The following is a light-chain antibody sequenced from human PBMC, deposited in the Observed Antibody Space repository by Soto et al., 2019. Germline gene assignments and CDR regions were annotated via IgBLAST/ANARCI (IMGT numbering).Light chain of an antibody. V-gene: IGKV3-20*01. Sequence: EIVLTQSPGSLSSSAGERATLSCRASQSFSSSYLAWYQQKPGQAPRLLIYGPSSRATGIPDRFSGSRSGSNFTPTISRLELEDSGVYYYHQYGNSPPGTFGQGTKVEI. CDR1: QSFSSSY. J-gene: IGKJ1*01. CDR3: HQYGNSPPGT. CDR2: GPS.